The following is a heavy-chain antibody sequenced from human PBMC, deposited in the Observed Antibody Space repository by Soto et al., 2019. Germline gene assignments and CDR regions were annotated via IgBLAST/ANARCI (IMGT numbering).Heavy chain of an antibody. Sequence: PGGSLRLSCAASGFTFSTHGMHWVRQAPGKGLEWVALMWFDGSEKYYGDSVKGRFTISRDKSKNTLYLQMNSLRAEDTAVYDCARLYCSADRCCSVGDFDIRGQGTMVTVSS. D-gene: IGHD2-15*01. CDR2: MWFDGSEK. CDR3: ARLYCSADRCCSVGDFDI. V-gene: IGHV3-33*08. J-gene: IGHJ3*02. CDR1: GFTFSTHG.